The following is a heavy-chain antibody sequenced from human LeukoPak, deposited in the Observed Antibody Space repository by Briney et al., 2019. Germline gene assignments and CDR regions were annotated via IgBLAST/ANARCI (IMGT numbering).Heavy chain of an antibody. D-gene: IGHD4-17*01. V-gene: IGHV4-59*08. CDR1: GGSISSYY. Sequence: SETLSITCTVSGGSISSYYWSWIRQPPGKGLEWIGYIYYSGSTNYNPSLKSRVTISVDTSKNQFSLKLSSVTAADTAVYYCARLRSVPVTGDLRASTRNNWFDPWGQGTLVTVSS. J-gene: IGHJ5*02. CDR3: ARLRSVPVTGDLRASTRNNWFDP. CDR2: IYYSGST.